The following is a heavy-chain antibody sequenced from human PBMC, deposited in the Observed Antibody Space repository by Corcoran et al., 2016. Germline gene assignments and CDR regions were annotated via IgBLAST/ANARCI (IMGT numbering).Heavy chain of an antibody. V-gene: IGHV1-69*01. D-gene: IGHD7-27*01. CDR3: ARVMSLGVWGLLRGCFDP. CDR1: GGTFSSYA. Sequence: QGQLVQSGAEVKKPGSSVKVSCKASGGTFSSYAISWGRQAPGQGLEWMGGIMPIVGTANDAQKFQGRVTITADESTSTAYMELSSLRSEDTAVYYCARVMSLGVWGLLRGCFDPWGQGTLVTVSS. CDR2: IMPIVGTA. J-gene: IGHJ5*02.